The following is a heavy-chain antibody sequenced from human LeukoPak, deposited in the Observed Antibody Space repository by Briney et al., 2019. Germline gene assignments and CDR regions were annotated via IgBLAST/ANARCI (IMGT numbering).Heavy chain of an antibody. J-gene: IGHJ4*02. V-gene: IGHV4-4*09. D-gene: IGHD3-22*01. CDR1: GGSISSYY. CDR3: ARHGDYYDSSGYYPNYFDY. Sequence: TSETLSLTCTVSGGSISSYYWSWIRQPPGKGLEWIGYIYTSGSTNYNPSLKSRLTISVDTSKNQFSLKLSSVPAADTAVYYCARHGDYYDSSGYYPNYFDYWGQGTLVTVSS. CDR2: IYTSGST.